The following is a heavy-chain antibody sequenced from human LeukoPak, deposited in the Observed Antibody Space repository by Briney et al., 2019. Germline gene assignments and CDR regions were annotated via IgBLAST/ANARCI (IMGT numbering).Heavy chain of an antibody. J-gene: IGHJ4*02. CDR2: IIPIFGTA. V-gene: IGHV1-69*01. CDR3: ARARGLLKAHFDY. D-gene: IGHD2-21*01. Sequence: SVKVSCKASGGTFSSYAISWVRQAPGQGLEWMGGIIPIFGTANYAQKFQGRVTITADESTSTAYMEPSSLRSEDTAVYYCARARGLLKAHFDYWGQGTLVTVSS. CDR1: GGTFSSYA.